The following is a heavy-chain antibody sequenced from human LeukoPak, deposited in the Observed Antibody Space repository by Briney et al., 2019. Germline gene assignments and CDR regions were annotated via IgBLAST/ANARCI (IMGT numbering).Heavy chain of an antibody. V-gene: IGHV1-69*06. J-gene: IGHJ4*02. CDR3: APLLWFGELSGDY. Sequence: SVKVSCKASGGTFSSYAISWVRQAPGQGLEWMGGIIPIFGTANYAQKFQGRVTITADKSTSTAYMELSSLRSEDTAVYYCAPLLWFGELSGDYWGQGTLVTVSS. CDR1: GGTFSSYA. D-gene: IGHD3-10*01. CDR2: IIPIFGTA.